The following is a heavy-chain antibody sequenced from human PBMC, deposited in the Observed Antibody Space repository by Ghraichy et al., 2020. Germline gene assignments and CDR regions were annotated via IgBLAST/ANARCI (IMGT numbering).Heavy chain of an antibody. CDR3: ARGYSGSET. Sequence: SETLSLTCTVSGGSISSYYRSWIRQPPGKGLEWIGYIYYSGSTNYNPSLKSRVTISVDTSKNQFSLKLSSVTAADTAVYYCARGYSGSETWGQGTLVTVSS. D-gene: IGHD1-26*01. CDR2: IYYSGST. J-gene: IGHJ4*02. CDR1: GGSISSYY. V-gene: IGHV4-59*01.